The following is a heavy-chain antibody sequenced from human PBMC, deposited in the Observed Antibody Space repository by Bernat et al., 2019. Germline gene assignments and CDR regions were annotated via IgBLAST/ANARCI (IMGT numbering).Heavy chain of an antibody. CDR2: MNPNSGNT. Sequence: QVQLVQSGAEVKKPGASVKVSCKASGYTFTSYDINWVRQATGQGLEWMGWMNPNSGNTGYAQKFQGRVTITRNTSISTAYMELSSLRAEDTAVYYCARERCGGGSCYYHYGMDVWGQGTTVTVSS. CDR1: GYTFTSYD. D-gene: IGHD2-15*01. CDR3: ARERCGGGSCYYHYGMDV. V-gene: IGHV1-8*01. J-gene: IGHJ6*02.